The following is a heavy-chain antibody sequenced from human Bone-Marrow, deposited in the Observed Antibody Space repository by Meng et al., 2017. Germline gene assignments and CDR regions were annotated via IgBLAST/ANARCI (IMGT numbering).Heavy chain of an antibody. V-gene: IGHV3-15*01. Sequence: EVHLLESGGGFVKPGGSLRLSCAASGFTFSNAWMTWVRQAPGKGLEWIGRMKSNVDGGTVDYAAAVKGRFFISRDDSENTFYLQMNSLKTEDTAVYYCSGHVDYWGHGTLVTVSS. J-gene: IGHJ4*01. CDR1: GFTFSNAW. CDR2: MKSNVDGGTV. CDR3: SGHVDY.